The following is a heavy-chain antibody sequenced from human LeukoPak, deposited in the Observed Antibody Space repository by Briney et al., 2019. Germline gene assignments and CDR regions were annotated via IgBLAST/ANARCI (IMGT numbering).Heavy chain of an antibody. V-gene: IGHV5-51*01. CDR3: ARHDPGDYYYGMDV. Sequence: PGESLKISCKGSGYSFTSYWIGWVRQMPGKGLEWMGIIYPGESDTRYSPSCQGQVTISADKPISTAYLQWRSLKASDTALYYCARHDPGDYYYGMDVWGQGTTVTVSS. CDR2: IYPGESDT. CDR1: GYSFTSYW. J-gene: IGHJ6*02.